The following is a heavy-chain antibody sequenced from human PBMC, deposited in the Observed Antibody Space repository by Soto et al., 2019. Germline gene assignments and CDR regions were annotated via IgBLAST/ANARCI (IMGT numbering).Heavy chain of an antibody. CDR1: GGTFSSYA. CDR2: IIPIFGTA. V-gene: IGHV1-69*13. J-gene: IGHJ3*02. Sequence: GASVKVSCKASGGTFSSYAISWVRQAPGQGLEWMGGIIPIFGTANYAQKFQGRVTITADESTSTAYMELSSLRSEATAVYYCARDPRVRTPHDAFDIWGQGTMVTVSS. CDR3: ARDPRVRTPHDAFDI.